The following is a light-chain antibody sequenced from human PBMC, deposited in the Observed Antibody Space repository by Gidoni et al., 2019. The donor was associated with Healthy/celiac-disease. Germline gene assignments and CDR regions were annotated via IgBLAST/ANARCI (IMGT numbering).Light chain of an antibody. CDR3: QQYYSTPLT. J-gene: IGKJ4*01. CDR2: WAS. CDR1: QSVLYSSNNKNY. V-gene: IGKV4-1*01. Sequence: DIAMTQSPDPLAASLGERATINCKSSQSVLYSSNNKNYLAWYQQKPGQPPKLLIYWASTRETGVPDRFSGSGSGTDFTLTISSLQAEDVAVYYCQQYYSTPLTFGGGTKVEIK.